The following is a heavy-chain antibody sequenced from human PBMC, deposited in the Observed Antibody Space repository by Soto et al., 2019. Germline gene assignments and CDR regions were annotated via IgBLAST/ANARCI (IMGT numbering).Heavy chain of an antibody. CDR3: ATRAYSSSWYWAVKDSPYYYCMDV. CDR2: ISGSGGST. Sequence: EVQLLESGGGLVQPGGSLRLSCAASGFTFSSYAMSWVRQAPGKGLEWVSAISGSGGSTYYADSVKGRFTISRDNSKNTLYLQMNSLRAEDTVVYYCATRAYSSSWYWAVKDSPYYYCMDVWGQGTTVTVSS. J-gene: IGHJ6*02. V-gene: IGHV3-23*01. D-gene: IGHD6-13*01. CDR1: GFTFSSYA.